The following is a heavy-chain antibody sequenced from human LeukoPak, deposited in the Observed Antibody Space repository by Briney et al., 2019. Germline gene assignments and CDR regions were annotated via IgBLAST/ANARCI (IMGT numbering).Heavy chain of an antibody. CDR3: AKGYSSSWHYFDY. D-gene: IGHD6-13*01. CDR2: ISGSGGST. CDR1: GFTFRNYA. J-gene: IGHJ4*02. V-gene: IGHV3-23*01. Sequence: GGSLRLSCAASGFTFRNYAMSWVRQAPGKGLEWVSSISGSGGSTYYADSVKGRFTISRDNSKNTLFLQMNSLRAEDTAIYYCAKGYSSSWHYFDYWGRGTLVTVSS.